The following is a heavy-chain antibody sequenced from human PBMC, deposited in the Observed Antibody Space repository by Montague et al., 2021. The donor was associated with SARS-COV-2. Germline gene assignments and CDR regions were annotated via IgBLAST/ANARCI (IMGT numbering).Heavy chain of an antibody. D-gene: IGHD2-21*01. CDR2: ICTSSSGL. J-gene: IGHJ3*01. Sequence: SLRLSCAASGFTFTNYDMHWVRQAPGKGLEWVAYICTSSSGLAYADSVKGRFTISRDNTQNSLFLHMNSLRAEDTAVYYCARDVIPGVRRDGFGVWGRGTMVTVSA. CDR3: ARDVIPGVRRDGFGV. V-gene: IGHV3-48*03. CDR1: GFTFTNYD.